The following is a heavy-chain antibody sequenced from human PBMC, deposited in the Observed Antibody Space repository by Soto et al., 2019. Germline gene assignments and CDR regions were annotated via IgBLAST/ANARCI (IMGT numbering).Heavy chain of an antibody. J-gene: IGHJ6*03. D-gene: IGHD2-8*01. CDR1: GYTFTSYG. CDR2: ISAYNGNT. V-gene: IGHV1-18*01. Sequence: ASVKVSCKASGYTFTSYGISWVRQAPGQGLEWMGWISAYNGNTNYAQKLQGRVTMTTDTSTSTAYMELRSLRSDDTAVYYCASFEGVGYYYYMDVWGKGTTVTVSS. CDR3: ASFEGVGYYYYMDV.